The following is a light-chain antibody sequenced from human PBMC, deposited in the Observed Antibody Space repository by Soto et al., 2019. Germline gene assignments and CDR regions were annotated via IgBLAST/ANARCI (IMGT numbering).Light chain of an antibody. CDR1: TGAVTSDYY. V-gene: IGLV7-43*01. CDR3: VLLCSGEWE. J-gene: IGLJ3*02. Sequence: QAVVTQEPSLTVSPGGTVTLTCALTTGAVTSDYYPNWFQRKPGQALRTLIYRTNNKHSWTPARFSGSLLGGKAALTLSGVQPEDEADYYCVLLCSGEWEFGGGTQLTVL. CDR2: RTN.